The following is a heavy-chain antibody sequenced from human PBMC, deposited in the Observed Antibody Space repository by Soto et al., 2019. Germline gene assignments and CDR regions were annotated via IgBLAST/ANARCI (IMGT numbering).Heavy chain of an antibody. CDR2: SRNKANSYTT. Sequence: GGSLRLSCAASGFTFSDHYVDWVRQAPGKGLEWVGRSRNKANSYTTEYAASVKGRFTISRDDSKNSLYLQMNSLKTEDTAVYYCAKRAHGLYFDYWGQGTLVTVSS. CDR3: AKRAHGLYFDY. V-gene: IGHV3-72*01. J-gene: IGHJ4*02. CDR1: GFTFSDHY.